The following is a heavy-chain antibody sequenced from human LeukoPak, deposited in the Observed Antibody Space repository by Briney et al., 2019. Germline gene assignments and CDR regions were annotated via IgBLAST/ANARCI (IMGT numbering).Heavy chain of an antibody. V-gene: IGHV3-33*01. CDR2: IWYDGGDK. Sequence: PGTSLRLSCAASGFTFSSFGMHWVRQAPGKGLEWLAIIWYDGGDKYYADSVKGRFTISRDNSKNTLYLQMNSLRVEDTAVYSCARDMRVGSNNPYYNYYGVDVWGQGTMVTVSS. D-gene: IGHD1-14*01. CDR3: ARDMRVGSNNPYYNYYGVDV. CDR1: GFTFSSFG. J-gene: IGHJ6*02.